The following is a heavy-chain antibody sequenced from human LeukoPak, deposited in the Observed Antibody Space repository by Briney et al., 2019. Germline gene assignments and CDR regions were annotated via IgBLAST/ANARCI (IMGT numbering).Heavy chain of an antibody. V-gene: IGHV3-21*01. J-gene: IGHJ3*02. CDR3: ARGDPDSSGYYYFYAFDI. CDR2: ISSSSSYI. D-gene: IGHD3-22*01. CDR1: GFTFSSYS. Sequence: GGSLRLSCAASGFTFSSYSMNWVRQAPGKGLGWVSSISSSSSYIYYADSVKGRFTISRDNAKNSLYLQMNSLRAEDTAVYYCARGDPDSSGYYYFYAFDIWGQGTMVTVSS.